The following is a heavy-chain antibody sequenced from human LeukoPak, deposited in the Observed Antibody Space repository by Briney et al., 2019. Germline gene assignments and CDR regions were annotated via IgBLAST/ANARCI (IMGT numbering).Heavy chain of an antibody. V-gene: IGHV3-9*01. CDR1: GFTFDDYA. D-gene: IGHD1-26*01. CDR2: ISWNSGSI. Sequence: GGSLRLSCAASGFTFDDYAMHWVRQAPGKGLEWVSGISWNSGSIGYADSVKGRFTISRDNSKNALYLQMNSLKTEDTAVYYCTRDPGPGAHWGQGTLVTVSS. J-gene: IGHJ4*02. CDR3: TRDPGPGAH.